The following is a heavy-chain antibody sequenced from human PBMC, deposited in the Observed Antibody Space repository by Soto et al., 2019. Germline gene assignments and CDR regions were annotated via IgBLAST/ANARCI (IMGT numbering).Heavy chain of an antibody. V-gene: IGHV3-21*01. J-gene: IGHJ4*02. CDR3: VKEVEGFDY. Sequence: EGQLVESGGGLVKPGGSLRLSCASSGFTFSSHTMNWVRQAPGKGLEWVSSITGTGRDMFYADSVKGRFTISRDNAENSLYLQINSLRAEDTAVYYCVKEVEGFDYWGQGTLVTVSS. D-gene: IGHD1-1*01. CDR2: ITGTGRDM. CDR1: GFTFSSHT.